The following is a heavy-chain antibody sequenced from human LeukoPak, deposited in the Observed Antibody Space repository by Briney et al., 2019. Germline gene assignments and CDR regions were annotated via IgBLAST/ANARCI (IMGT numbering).Heavy chain of an antibody. J-gene: IGHJ3*02. CDR1: GFTFSSYG. CDR3: AKGSDYDSSGNDAFDI. Sequence: GGSLRLSCAASGFTFSSYGMYWVRQAPGKGLEWVAVIWYDGGNKYYADSVKGRFTISRDNSRNTLYLQMNSLRAEDTAVYYCAKGSDYDSSGNDAFDIWGQGTMVTVSS. CDR2: IWYDGGNK. V-gene: IGHV3-33*06. D-gene: IGHD3-22*01.